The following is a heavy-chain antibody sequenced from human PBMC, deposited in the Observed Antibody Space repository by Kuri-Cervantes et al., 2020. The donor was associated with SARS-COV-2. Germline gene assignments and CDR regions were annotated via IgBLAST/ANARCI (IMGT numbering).Heavy chain of an antibody. CDR3: AKTDTHFQH. CDR2: IRSSSSYI. CDR1: GFTFSSYS. Sequence: GESLKISCSASGFTFSSYSMNWVRQAPGKGLEWVSTIRSSSSYIYYADSVKGRFTISRENSKNTLYLQMNSLRAEDTALYYFAKTDTHFQHWGQGTLVTVSS. V-gene: IGHV3-21*04. J-gene: IGHJ1*01.